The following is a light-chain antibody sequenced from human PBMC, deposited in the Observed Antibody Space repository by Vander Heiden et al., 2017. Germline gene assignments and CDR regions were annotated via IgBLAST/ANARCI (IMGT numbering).Light chain of an antibody. CDR3: QQSNNVPYT. CDR2: GAS. CDR1: EPIVTY. J-gene: IGKJ2*01. Sequence: DVQVTQSPSSLSASVGDTITITCRSSEPIVTYLHWYQLKRGEPPRLLIYGASTLQRGVPPRISGSGSGTHFTLTVNTLQPEDFAVYFCQQSNNVPYTFGEGTKMQ. V-gene: IGKV1-39*01.